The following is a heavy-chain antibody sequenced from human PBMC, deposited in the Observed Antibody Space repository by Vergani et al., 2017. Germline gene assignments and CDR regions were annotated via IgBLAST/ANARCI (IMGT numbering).Heavy chain of an antibody. CDR3: TTLPAAIPPFYYYYYMDV. J-gene: IGHJ6*03. Sequence: QVQLVQSGAEVKKPGASVKVSCKASGYTFTSYGISWVRQAPGQGLEWMGGFDPEDGKTIYAQKFQGRVTMTEDTSTDTAYMELSSLRSEDTAVYYCTTLPAAIPPFYYYYYMDVWGKGTTVTVSS. V-gene: IGHV1-24*01. CDR2: FDPEDGKT. D-gene: IGHD2-2*02. CDR1: GYTFTSYG.